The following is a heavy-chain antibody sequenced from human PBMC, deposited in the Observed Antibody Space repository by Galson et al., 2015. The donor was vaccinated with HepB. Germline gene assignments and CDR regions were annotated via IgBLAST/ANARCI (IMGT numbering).Heavy chain of an antibody. J-gene: IGHJ4*02. CDR2: IIPILGIA. D-gene: IGHD3-22*01. Sequence: SVKVSCKASGGTFSSYTISWVRQAPGQGLEWMGRIIPILGIANYAQKLQGRVTITADKSTSTAYMELSSLRSEDTAVYYCASTRRGDYYDSRLLDYWGQGTLVTVSS. CDR3: ASTRRGDYYDSRLLDY. V-gene: IGHV1-69*02. CDR1: GGTFSSYT.